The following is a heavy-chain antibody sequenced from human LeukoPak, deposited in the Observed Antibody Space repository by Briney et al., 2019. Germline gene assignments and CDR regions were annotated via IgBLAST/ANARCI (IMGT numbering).Heavy chain of an antibody. J-gene: IGHJ4*02. V-gene: IGHV1-69*06. Sequence: SVKVSCKASGGTFSSYAISWVRQAPGQGLEWMGGIIPIFGTANYTQKFQGRVTITADKSTSTAYMELSSLRSEDTAVYYCARDLGYSSGWYEGGGDYWGQGTLVTVSS. CDR2: IIPIFGTA. CDR3: ARDLGYSSGWYEGGGDY. CDR1: GGTFSSYA. D-gene: IGHD6-19*01.